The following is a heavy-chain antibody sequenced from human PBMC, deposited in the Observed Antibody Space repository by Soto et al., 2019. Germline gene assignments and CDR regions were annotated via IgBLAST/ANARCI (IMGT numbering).Heavy chain of an antibody. CDR2: IHYSGSI. Sequence: QVQLQESGPGLVRPSQTLSLTCTVSGGSISTDHYHWTWLRQAPGKGLEWIGYIHYSGSIQFNPSLPSRVSMSVDTSKNLFSLSPSSVTAADTAVYFCAREDDGGDRDYYGLDVWRQGTTVTVPS. CDR1: GGSISTDHYH. CDR3: AREDDGGDRDYYGLDV. J-gene: IGHJ6*02. V-gene: IGHV4-30-4*01. D-gene: IGHD2-21*02.